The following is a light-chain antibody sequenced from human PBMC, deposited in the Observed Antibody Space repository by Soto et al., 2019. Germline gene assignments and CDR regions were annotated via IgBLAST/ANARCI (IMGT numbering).Light chain of an antibody. Sequence: EIVLTQSPATLSLSPGEKATNSCRASQSVSSYLAWYQQKPGQAPRLLIYDASNRATGIPARFSGSGSGTDFTLTISSLEPEDFAVYYCQQRSNWSFTFGPGTKVDIK. CDR3: QQRSNWSFT. CDR2: DAS. V-gene: IGKV3-11*01. J-gene: IGKJ3*01. CDR1: QSVSSY.